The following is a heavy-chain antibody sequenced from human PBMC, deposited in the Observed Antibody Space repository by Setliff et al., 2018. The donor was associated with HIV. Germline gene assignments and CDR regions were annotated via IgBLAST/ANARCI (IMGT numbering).Heavy chain of an antibody. J-gene: IGHJ4*02. CDR3: ARDGYSSSWADY. V-gene: IGHV1-3*01. Sequence: ASVKVSCKASGYSFSSYAIHWVRQAPGQGLEWMGWINGGNAITKFSQKFQGRVTMTTDTSTSTAYMELRSLRSDDTAVYYCARDGYSSSWADYWGQGTLVTVSS. CDR1: GYSFSSYA. CDR2: INGGNAIT. D-gene: IGHD6-13*01.